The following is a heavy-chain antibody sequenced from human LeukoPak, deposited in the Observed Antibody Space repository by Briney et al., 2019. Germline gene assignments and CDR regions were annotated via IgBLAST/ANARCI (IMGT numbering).Heavy chain of an antibody. CDR1: GFTFSGNW. V-gene: IGHV3-74*01. D-gene: IGHD1-1*01. CDR3: AKDRVWNSFDF. Sequence: GGSLRLSCAASGFTFSGNWMNCVRQAPGKGLVWVARINTDGGDTAYADSVKGRFTISRDNPRNTLYLQMNGLKNEDTAVYYCAKDRVWNSFDFWGQGTLVTVSS. J-gene: IGHJ4*02. CDR2: INTDGGDT.